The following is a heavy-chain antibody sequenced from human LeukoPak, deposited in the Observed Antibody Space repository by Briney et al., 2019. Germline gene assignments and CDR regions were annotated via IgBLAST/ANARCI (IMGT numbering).Heavy chain of an antibody. CDR1: GFTVSGNY. CDR3: ARRGSSNFYFDF. Sequence: GGSLRLSCAASGFTVSGNYMGWVRQAPGNGLEWVALLYSSGATFYTDSVKGRFSISRDSSTNTLYLQMNTLRAEDTAVYYCARRGSSNFYFDFWGQGTLVTVSS. V-gene: IGHV3-53*01. J-gene: IGHJ4*02. D-gene: IGHD2-2*01. CDR2: LYSSGAT.